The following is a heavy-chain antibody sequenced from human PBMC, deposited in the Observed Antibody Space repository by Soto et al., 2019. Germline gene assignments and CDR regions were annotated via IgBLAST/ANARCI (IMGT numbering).Heavy chain of an antibody. D-gene: IGHD1-7*01. Sequence: QVQLVQSGAEVKKPGASVKVSCKASGYTFAGYYMHWVRQAPGQGLEWMGWINTNSGDTQYAQKFQGRVTMTSDTSISTAYMELRSLRVDDTAVYYCARDHQELILYNWLDPWGQGTRVTVSS. CDR2: INTNSGDT. CDR3: ARDHQELILYNWLDP. V-gene: IGHV1-2*02. CDR1: GYTFAGYY. J-gene: IGHJ5*02.